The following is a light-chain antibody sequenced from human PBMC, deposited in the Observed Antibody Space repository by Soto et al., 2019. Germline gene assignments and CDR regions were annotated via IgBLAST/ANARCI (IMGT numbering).Light chain of an antibody. CDR1: SSDVGGYNF. Sequence: QSALTQPASVSGSPGQSITIPCTGTSSDVGGYNFVSWYQQYPGKAPKLMIYDVTNRPSGVSNRFSASKSGNTASLTISGLQAEDAANYYCSSYTSSSTLVVFGGGTKLTVL. V-gene: IGLV2-14*01. CDR3: SSYTSSSTLVV. CDR2: DVT. J-gene: IGLJ2*01.